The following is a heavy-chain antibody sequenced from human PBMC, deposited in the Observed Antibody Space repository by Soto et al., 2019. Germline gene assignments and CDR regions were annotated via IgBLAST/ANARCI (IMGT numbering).Heavy chain of an antibody. CDR2: IYYSGST. CDR1: GGSISSGGYY. D-gene: IGHD1-1*01. CDR3: ARWSNWNDAGPYAFDI. J-gene: IGHJ3*02. V-gene: IGHV4-31*03. Sequence: QVQLQESGPGLVKPSQTLSLTCTVSGGSISSGGYYWSWIRQHPGQGLEWIGYIYYSGSTYYNQSPKSRVPISVDTSKNQFSLKLSSVTSADTAVYYCARWSNWNDAGPYAFDIWGQGTMVTVSS.